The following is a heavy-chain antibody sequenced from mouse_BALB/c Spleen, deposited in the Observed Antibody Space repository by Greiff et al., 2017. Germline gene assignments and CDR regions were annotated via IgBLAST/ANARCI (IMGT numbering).Heavy chain of an antibody. CDR2: ISYSGST. D-gene: IGHD1-1*01. Sequence: EVKLQESGPSLVKPSQTLSLTCSVTGASIPSGYWTWIRKFPGNKLEYMGYISYSGSTYYNPSLKSRISITRDTTKSQYYLQLNSVTTEDTATYYCARDYYGSEGFAYWGRGTLVTVSA. J-gene: IGHJ3*01. CDR3: ARDYYGSEGFAY. V-gene: IGHV3-8*02. CDR1: GASIPSGY.